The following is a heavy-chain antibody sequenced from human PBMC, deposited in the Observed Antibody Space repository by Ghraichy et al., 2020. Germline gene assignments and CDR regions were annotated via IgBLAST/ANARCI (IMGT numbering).Heavy chain of an antibody. D-gene: IGHD4-23*01. J-gene: IGHJ6*02. V-gene: IGHV3-23*01. CDR1: GFTFSSYA. CDR3: AKDPEDGGKSDV. Sequence: GGSLTLSCAASGFTFSSYAMSWVRQAPGKGLEWVSAISGSGGSTYYAESVKCRFTISRENSMNTLYLQMNSLRAEDTAVYYCAKDPEDGGKSDVCGQWTTVTVSS. CDR2: ISGSGGST.